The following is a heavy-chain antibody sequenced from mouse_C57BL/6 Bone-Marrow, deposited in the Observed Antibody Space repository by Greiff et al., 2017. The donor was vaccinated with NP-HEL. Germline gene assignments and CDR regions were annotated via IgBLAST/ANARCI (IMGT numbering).Heavy chain of an antibody. D-gene: IGHD1-1*01. V-gene: IGHV5-6*01. J-gene: IGHJ1*03. CDR3: ARRGTPYWYFDV. CDR2: ISSGGSYT. Sequence: EVQLVESGGDLVKPGGSLKLSCAASGFTFSSYGMSWVRQTPDKRLEWVATISSGGSYTYYPDSVKGRFTIARDNAKNTLYLQMSSLKAEDTAMYYCARRGTPYWYFDVWGTGTTVTVSS. CDR1: GFTFSSYG.